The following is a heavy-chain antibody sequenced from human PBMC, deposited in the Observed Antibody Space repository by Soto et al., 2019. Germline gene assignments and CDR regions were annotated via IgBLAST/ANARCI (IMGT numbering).Heavy chain of an antibody. J-gene: IGHJ4*02. Sequence: EVQLMESGGGLVQPGGSLRLSCEASGFIFSSYWMAWVRQSPGKGLEWVAIIKPDGSAKNYVDSVKGRFTISRDNAKNSLYLQMNSLRAEVTAVYYCARDPVRGDDYNFDYWGQGTLVTVSS. CDR1: GFIFSSYW. CDR3: ARDPVRGDDYNFDY. CDR2: IKPDGSAK. D-gene: IGHD3-10*01. V-gene: IGHV3-7*01.